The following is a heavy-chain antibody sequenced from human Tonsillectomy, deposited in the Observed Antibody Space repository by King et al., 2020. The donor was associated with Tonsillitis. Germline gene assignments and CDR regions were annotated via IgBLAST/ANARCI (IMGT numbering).Heavy chain of an antibody. CDR3: SHSAARNGMAV. CDR2: TTSSGIST. CDR1: GFAFDTYA. Sequence: RLVESGGGLVQPGGSLRLSCAASGFAFDTYAMNWVRQAPGKGLEWVSATTSSGISTFYADSVKGRFTISRDNSKNMLYLQMNSLRVEDTAVYSCSHSAARNGMAVWGQGTTVTVSS. D-gene: IGHD6-6*01. J-gene: IGHJ6*02. V-gene: IGHV3-23*04.